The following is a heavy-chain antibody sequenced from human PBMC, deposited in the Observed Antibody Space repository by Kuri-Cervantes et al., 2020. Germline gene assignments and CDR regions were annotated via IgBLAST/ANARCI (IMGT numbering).Heavy chain of an antibody. Sequence: SVKVSCKASGGTPSTNVFSWLRQAPGQGLEWVGGNRPIYGTVNYAQKFQGRVTITADKSTSTAYMELSSLRSEDTAVYYCARGEDYYYYYMDVWGKGTTVTVSS. CDR2: NRPIYGTV. V-gene: IGHV1-69*06. CDR1: GGTPSTNV. J-gene: IGHJ6*03. D-gene: IGHD3-16*01. CDR3: ARGEDYYYYYMDV.